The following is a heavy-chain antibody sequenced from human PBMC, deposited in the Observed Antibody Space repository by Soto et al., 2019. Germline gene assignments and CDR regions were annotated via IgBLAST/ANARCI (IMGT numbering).Heavy chain of an antibody. J-gene: IGHJ4*02. Sequence: SVNVSCKASGYTFTGYYMHWVRQAPGQGLEWMGWINPNSGGTNYAQKFQGWVTMTRDTSISTAYMELSRLRSDDTAVYYCARARGLVVPAAMPLDYWGQGTLVTVSS. CDR3: ARARGLVVPAAMPLDY. V-gene: IGHV1-2*04. CDR1: GYTFTGYY. D-gene: IGHD2-2*01. CDR2: INPNSGGT.